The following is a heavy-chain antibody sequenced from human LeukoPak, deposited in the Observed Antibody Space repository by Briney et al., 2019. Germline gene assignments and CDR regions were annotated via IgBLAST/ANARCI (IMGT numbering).Heavy chain of an antibody. CDR1: GYTFTGYY. J-gene: IGHJ4*02. D-gene: IGHD6-6*01. Sequence: ASVKVSCKASGYTFTGYYMHWVRQAPGQGLEWMGWINPNTGGTNYAQKFQGRVTMTRDTSISTAYMEVSRLRSEDTAVYYCARGRDSSSSFDYWGQGTLVTVSS. CDR3: ARGRDSSSSFDY. V-gene: IGHV1-2*02. CDR2: INPNTGGT.